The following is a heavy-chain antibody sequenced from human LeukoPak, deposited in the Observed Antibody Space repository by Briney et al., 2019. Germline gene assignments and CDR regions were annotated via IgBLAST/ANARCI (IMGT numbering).Heavy chain of an antibody. D-gene: IGHD2-2*01. V-gene: IGHV3-23*01. CDR2: ISGSGGNT. J-gene: IGHJ4*02. Sequence: PGGSLRLSCAASGFTFSSYAMTWVRQAPGKGLEWVSAISGSGGNTYYADSVKGRFTISRDNSKNTLYLQMNSLGAEDTAVYYCAKARNAYHFDYWGQGTLVTVSS. CDR1: GFTFSSYA. CDR3: AKARNAYHFDY.